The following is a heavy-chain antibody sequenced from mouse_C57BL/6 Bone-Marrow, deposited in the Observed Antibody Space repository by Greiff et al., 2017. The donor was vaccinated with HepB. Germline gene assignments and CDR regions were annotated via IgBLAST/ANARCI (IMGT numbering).Heavy chain of an antibody. D-gene: IGHD1-1*01. V-gene: IGHV5-4*01. CDR1: GFTFSSYA. CDR2: ISDGGSYT. J-gene: IGHJ4*01. CDR3: ARDPTTVVATPYAMDY. Sequence: EVKLVESGAGLVKPGGSLKLSCAASGFTFSSYAMSWVRQTPEKRLEWVATISDGGSYTYYPDNVKGRFTISRDNAKNNLYLQMSHLKSEDTAMYYCARDPTTVVATPYAMDYWGQGTSVTVSS.